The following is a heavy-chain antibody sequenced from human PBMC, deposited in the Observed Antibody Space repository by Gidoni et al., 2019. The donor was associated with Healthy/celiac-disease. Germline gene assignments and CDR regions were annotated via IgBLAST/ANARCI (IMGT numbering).Heavy chain of an antibody. J-gene: IGHJ4*02. CDR1: GGSISSSSYY. V-gene: IGHV4-39*01. CDR3: ARSSGGSCDY. D-gene: IGHD2-15*01. CDR2: IYYSGST. Sequence: QLQLQESGPGLVKPSETLSLTCTVSGGSISSSSYYWGWIRQPPGKGLEWIESIYYSGSTYYNPSLKSRVTISVDTSKNQFSLKLSSVTAADTAVYYCARSSGGSCDYWGQGTLVTVSS.